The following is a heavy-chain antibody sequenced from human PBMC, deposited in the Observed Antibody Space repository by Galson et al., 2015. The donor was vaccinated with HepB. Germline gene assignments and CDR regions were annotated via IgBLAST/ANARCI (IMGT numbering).Heavy chain of an antibody. CDR2: ITKNGDNT. D-gene: IGHD5-12*01. J-gene: IGHJ4*02. Sequence: SLRLSCAASGFSFSDYGMHWVRQAPGKGLEYVSTITKNGDNTYYADSLKGRFTISRDNSKNTLYLQMSGLRVEDTALHYCVKDGTATMTHLDYWGQGTLVTVSS. CDR3: VKDGTATMTHLDY. V-gene: IGHV3-64D*06. CDR1: GFSFSDYG.